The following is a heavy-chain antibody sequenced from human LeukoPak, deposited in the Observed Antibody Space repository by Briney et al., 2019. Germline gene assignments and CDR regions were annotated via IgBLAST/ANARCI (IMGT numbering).Heavy chain of an antibody. Sequence: SETLSLTCTVSGGSISSGGYYWSWIRQHPGKGLEWIGYIYYSGSTYYNPSLKSRVTISVDTSKNQFSLKLSSVTAADTAVYYCARDLPSTDDAFDIWGQGTMVTVSS. CDR1: GGSISSGGYY. V-gene: IGHV4-31*03. CDR3: ARDLPSTDDAFDI. CDR2: IYYSGST. J-gene: IGHJ3*02.